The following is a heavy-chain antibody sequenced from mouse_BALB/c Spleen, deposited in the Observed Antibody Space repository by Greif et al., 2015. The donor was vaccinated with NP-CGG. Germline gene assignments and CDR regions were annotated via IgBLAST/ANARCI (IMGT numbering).Heavy chain of an antibody. Sequence: DVKLVESGGGLVQPGGSRKLSCAASGFTFSSFGMHWVRQAPEKGLEWVAYISRGSSTIYYADTVKGRFTISRDNPKNTLFLQMTSLRSEDTAMYYCAYGNYVNAMDYWGQGTSVTVSS. D-gene: IGHD2-10*02. CDR2: ISRGSSTI. J-gene: IGHJ4*01. V-gene: IGHV5-17*02. CDR1: GFTFSSFG. CDR3: AYGNYVNAMDY.